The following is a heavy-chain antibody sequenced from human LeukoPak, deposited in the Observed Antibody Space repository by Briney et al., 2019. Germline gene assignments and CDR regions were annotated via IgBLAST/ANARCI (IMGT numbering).Heavy chain of an antibody. CDR2: IYYSGST. V-gene: IGHV4-39*01. Sequence: SETLSLTCTVSGGSISSSSYYWGWIRQPPGKGLEWIGSIYYSGSTYYNPSLKSRVTISVDTSKNQFSPKLSSVTAADTAVYYCARGFLTYWGQGTLVTVSS. J-gene: IGHJ4*02. D-gene: IGHD3-10*01. CDR1: GGSISSSSYY. CDR3: ARGFLTY.